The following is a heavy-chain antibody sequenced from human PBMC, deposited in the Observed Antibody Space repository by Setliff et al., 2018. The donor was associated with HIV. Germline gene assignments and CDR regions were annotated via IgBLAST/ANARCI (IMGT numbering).Heavy chain of an antibody. CDR1: GYTFTNYY. D-gene: IGHD2-21*02. CDR3: ARSLPAEYFQQ. Sequence: ASVKVSCKASGYTFTNYYMHWVRQAPGQGLEWMGIINPSGGSTTYSQKFQGRVSMTRDTSTSTVYMELSSLRSEDTAVYYCARSLPAEYFQQWCQGTLVTVSS. CDR2: INPSGGST. J-gene: IGHJ1*01. V-gene: IGHV1-46*01.